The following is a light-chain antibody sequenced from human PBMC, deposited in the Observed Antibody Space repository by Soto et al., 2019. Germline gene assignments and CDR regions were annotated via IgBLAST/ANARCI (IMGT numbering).Light chain of an antibody. CDR3: SSYTSSSTQI. CDR1: SSDIGGYNY. CDR2: EVS. J-gene: IGLJ1*01. V-gene: IGLV2-14*01. Sequence: QSALTQPASVSGSPGQSITISCTGTSSDIGGYNYVSWYQQHPGNAPKLMIYEVSNRPSGVSNRFSGSKSGNTASLTIFGLQAEDEADYYCSSYTSSSTQIFGTGTKLTVL.